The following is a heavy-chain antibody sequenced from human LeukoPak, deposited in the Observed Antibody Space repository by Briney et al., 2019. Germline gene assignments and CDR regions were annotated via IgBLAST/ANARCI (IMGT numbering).Heavy chain of an antibody. CDR2: ISAYNGNT. Sequence: ASVKVSCKASGYTFTTYNINWVRQAPGQGLEWMGWISAYNGNTNYAQKLQGRVTMTTDTSTSTVYMELRSLRSDDTAVYYCARDVFNWGQGTLVTVSS. V-gene: IGHV1-18*01. J-gene: IGHJ4*02. CDR1: GYTFTTYN. CDR3: ARDVFN.